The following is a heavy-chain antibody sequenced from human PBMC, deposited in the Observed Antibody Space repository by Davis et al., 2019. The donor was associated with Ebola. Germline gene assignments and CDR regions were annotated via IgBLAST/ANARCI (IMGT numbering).Heavy chain of an antibody. D-gene: IGHD3-10*01. CDR2: ISSSSSYI. CDR1: GFTFSSYS. V-gene: IGHV3-21*01. Sequence: GGSLRLSCAASGFTFSSYSINWVRQAPGKGLEWVSSISSSSSYIYYADSVKGRFTISRDNAKNSLYLQMNSLRAEDTAVYYCARRDYYGSGSYYKGGMDVWGQGTTVTVSS. J-gene: IGHJ6*02. CDR3: ARRDYYGSGSYYKGGMDV.